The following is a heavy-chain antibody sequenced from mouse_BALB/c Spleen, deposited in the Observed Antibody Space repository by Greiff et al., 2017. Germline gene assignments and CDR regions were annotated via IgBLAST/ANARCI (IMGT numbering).Heavy chain of an antibody. Sequence: VKVVESGAELAKPGASVKMSCKASGYTFTSYWMHWVKQRPGQGLEWIGYINPSTGYTEYNQKFKDKATLTADKSSSTAYMQLSSLTSEDSAVYYCARSDYYGSPFFDYWGQGTTLTVSS. J-gene: IGHJ2*01. CDR1: GYTFTSYW. V-gene: IGHV1-7*01. CDR2: INPSTGYT. D-gene: IGHD1-1*01. CDR3: ARSDYYGSPFFDY.